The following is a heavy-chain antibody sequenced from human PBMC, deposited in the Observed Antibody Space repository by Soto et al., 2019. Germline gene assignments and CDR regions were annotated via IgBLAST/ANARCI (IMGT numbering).Heavy chain of an antibody. CDR1: GFTVSSNY. D-gene: IGHD1-20*01. Sequence: EVQLVESGGGLVQPGGSLRLSCAASGFTVSSNYMSWVRQAPGKGLEWVSVIYSGGSTYYADSVKGRFTISRDNSKNTLYLQMNSLRAEDTAVYYCARVVTGNDYWYFDLWGCGTLVTVSS. CDR3: ARVVTGNDYWYFDL. CDR2: IYSGGST. V-gene: IGHV3-66*01. J-gene: IGHJ2*01.